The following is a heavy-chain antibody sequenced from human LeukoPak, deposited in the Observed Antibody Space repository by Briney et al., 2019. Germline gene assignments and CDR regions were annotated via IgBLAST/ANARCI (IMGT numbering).Heavy chain of an antibody. CDR1: GFTFTNSA. Sequence: GGSLRLSCAASGFTFTNSAMNWVRQAPGKGLEWVSSINDVASHIYYADSVKGRFTISRDNAKNTLYLQMNSLRAEDTAVYYCARDLSFYYMDVWGKGTTVTVSS. J-gene: IGHJ6*03. CDR2: INDVASHI. V-gene: IGHV3-21*01. CDR3: ARDLSFYYMDV.